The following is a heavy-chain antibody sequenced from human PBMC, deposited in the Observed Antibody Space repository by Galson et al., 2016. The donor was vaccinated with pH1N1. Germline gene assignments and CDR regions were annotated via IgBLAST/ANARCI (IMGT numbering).Heavy chain of an antibody. CDR2: IDWDDDK. D-gene: IGHD4-17*01. CDR3: ARMTYGDYSNWFDP. V-gene: IGHV2-70*01. Sequence: PALVKPPQTLTLTCTFSGFSLRTSGMCVSWIRQPPGKALEWLALIDWDDDKYYSTSLKTRLTISKDTSKNQVVLTMTNMDPVDTATYYCARMTYGDYSNWFDPWGQGTLVTVSS. CDR1: GFSLRTSGMC. J-gene: IGHJ5*02.